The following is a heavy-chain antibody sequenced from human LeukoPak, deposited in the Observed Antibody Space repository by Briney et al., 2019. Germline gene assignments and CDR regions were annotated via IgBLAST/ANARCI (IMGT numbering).Heavy chain of an antibody. Sequence: GGSLRLSCAASGFTFSNHGMNWVRQAPGKGLDGVSGISPSGDITYYVASVKGRFTISRDNSKNTVYLEVSSLTAEDTAVYYCAKDDAWLRFGEWSQGTLVTVSS. CDR1: GFTFSNHG. V-gene: IGHV3-23*01. CDR2: ISPSGDIT. CDR3: AKDDAWLRFGE. J-gene: IGHJ4*02. D-gene: IGHD3-16*01.